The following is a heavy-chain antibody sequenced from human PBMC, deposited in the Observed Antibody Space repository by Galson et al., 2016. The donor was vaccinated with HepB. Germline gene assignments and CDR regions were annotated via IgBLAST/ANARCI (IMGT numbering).Heavy chain of an antibody. CDR3: ARFIPAGGARDWCDP. J-gene: IGHJ5*02. V-gene: IGHV4-39*02. CDR2: IYYSGST. Sequence: SETLSLTCTVSGGSISSSTYYWGWTRQPPGKGLEWIGYIYYSGSTYYNPSLKSRLTISVDTSKNHFSLKLSSVTAADTAVYYCARFIPAGGARDWCDPWGQGTLVTVSS. D-gene: IGHD6-13*01. CDR1: GGSISSSTYY.